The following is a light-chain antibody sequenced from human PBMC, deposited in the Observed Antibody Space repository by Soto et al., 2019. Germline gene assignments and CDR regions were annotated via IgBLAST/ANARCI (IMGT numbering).Light chain of an antibody. Sequence: QSALTQPASVSGSPGQSITISCTGTSSDVGGYNYVSWYQQHPGKAPKLMIYDVSNRPSGVSNRFSGSKSGNTASLTISGLQAEDEADYCCSSYTSSSTLAVFGGGTKATVL. V-gene: IGLV2-14*01. CDR3: SSYTSSSTLAV. CDR1: SSDVGGYNY. CDR2: DVS. J-gene: IGLJ2*01.